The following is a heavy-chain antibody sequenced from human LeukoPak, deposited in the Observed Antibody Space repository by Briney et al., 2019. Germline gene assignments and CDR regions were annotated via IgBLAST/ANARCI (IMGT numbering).Heavy chain of an antibody. CDR2: IYSSGST. V-gene: IGHV4-4*07. Sequence: SETLSLTCTVSGGSINSYYWSWIRLPPGKGLEWIGRIYSSGSTNYHPSLKSRRTMSLDTSKNQFSLKLSSVTAADTGVYCCPRGLAIITGHYYDSAPYSFASWGAGALVTVSS. CDR1: GGSINSYY. J-gene: IGHJ4*02. D-gene: IGHD3-22*01. CDR3: PRGLAIITGHYYDSAPYSFAS.